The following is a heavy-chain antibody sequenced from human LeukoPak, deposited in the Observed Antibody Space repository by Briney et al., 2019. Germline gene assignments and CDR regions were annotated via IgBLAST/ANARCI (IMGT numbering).Heavy chain of an antibody. J-gene: IGHJ5*02. D-gene: IGHD1-1*01. Sequence: PSETLSLTCTVSGGSISSYYWSWIRQPPGKGLEWIGYIYYSGSTNYNPSLKSRVTISVDTSKNQFSLKLSPVTAADTAVYYCARLGHNWNNNWFDPWGQGTLVTVSS. CDR1: GGSISSYY. CDR2: IYYSGST. V-gene: IGHV4-59*08. CDR3: ARLGHNWNNNWFDP.